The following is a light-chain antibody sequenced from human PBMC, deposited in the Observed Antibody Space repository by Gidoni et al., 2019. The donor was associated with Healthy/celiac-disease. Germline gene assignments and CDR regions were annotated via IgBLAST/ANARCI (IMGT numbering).Light chain of an antibody. CDR3: QQYYSFPRT. J-gene: IGKJ1*01. Sequence: VLWTTQSPALLSASTGDRVTISCRISQGISSYLAWYQQKPGKAPELLIYAASTLQSGVPSRFSGSGPGTDFTLTISSLQSEDFATYYCQQYYSFPRTFXQXTKVEIK. CDR1: QGISSY. CDR2: AAS. V-gene: IGKV1D-8*01.